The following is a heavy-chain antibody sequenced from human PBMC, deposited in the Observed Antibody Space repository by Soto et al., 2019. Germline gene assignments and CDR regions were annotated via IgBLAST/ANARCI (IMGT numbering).Heavy chain of an antibody. V-gene: IGHV4-39*01. CDR1: GGSISSSRYY. CDR3: ARHSRPYYFDY. D-gene: IGHD6-6*01. Sequence: SETLSLTCTVSGGSISSSRYYWGWIRQPPGKGLEWIGSIYYSGSTYYNPSLKSRVTISVDTSKNQFSLKLSSVTAADTAVYYCARHSRPYYFDYWGQGTLVTVSS. CDR2: IYYSGST. J-gene: IGHJ4*02.